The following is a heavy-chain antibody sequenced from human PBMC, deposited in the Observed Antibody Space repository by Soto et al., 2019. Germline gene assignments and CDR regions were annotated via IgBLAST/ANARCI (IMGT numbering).Heavy chain of an antibody. CDR3: ARVPYSSSSAAFDI. V-gene: IGHV3-21*01. CDR1: GFTFSSYS. CDR2: ISSSSSYI. Sequence: PGGSLRLCCAASGFTFSSYSMNGVRQAPGKGLEWVSSISSSSSYIYYADSVKGRFTISRDNAKSSLYLQMNSLRAEDTAVYYCARVPYSSSSAAFDIWGQGTMVTVSS. J-gene: IGHJ3*02. D-gene: IGHD6-6*01.